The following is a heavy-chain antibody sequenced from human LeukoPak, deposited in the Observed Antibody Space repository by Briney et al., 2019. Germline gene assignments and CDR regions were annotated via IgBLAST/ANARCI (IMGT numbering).Heavy chain of an antibody. CDR1: GFTVSSSY. Sequence: GGSLRLSCAASGFTVSSSYMTWVRQAPGRGLEWVSVIYSGGSTYYADSVKGRFTISRDNSKNTVYLEMNSLRAEDTALYYCARARDRWELRGVFDYWGRGTLVTVSS. CDR2: IYSGGST. V-gene: IGHV3-66*01. J-gene: IGHJ4*02. D-gene: IGHD1-26*01. CDR3: ARARDRWELRGVFDY.